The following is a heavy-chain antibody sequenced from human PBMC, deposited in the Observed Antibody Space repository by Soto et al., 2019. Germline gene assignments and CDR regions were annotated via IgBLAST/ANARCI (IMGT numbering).Heavy chain of an antibody. V-gene: IGHV5-51*01. CDR1: GYSFTSYW. D-gene: IGHD3-22*01. J-gene: IGHJ6*02. CDR2: IYPGDSDT. CDR3: ARRPGGSRSHYGMHX. Sequence: GEALKISWKGSGYSFTSYWIGWVRQMPGKGLELMVIIYPGDSDTRYSPSFQGQVTISADKSISTAYLQWSSLKSSDTAMYYCARRPGGSRSHYGMHXWGQATTLTAS.